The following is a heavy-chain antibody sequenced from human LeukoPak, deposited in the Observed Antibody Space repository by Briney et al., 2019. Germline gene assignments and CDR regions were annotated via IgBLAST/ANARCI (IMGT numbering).Heavy chain of an antibody. V-gene: IGHV1-2*06. J-gene: IGHJ4*02. CDR2: INPNSGGT. CDR3: ARYEYLEQEYSRSSGGY. Sequence: ASVNVSCKASGYTSTGYYMHWVRQAPGQGLEWMGRINPNSGGTNYAQKFQGRVTMTRDTSISTAYMELSRLRSDDTAVYYCARYEYLEQEYSRSSGGYWGQGTLVTVSS. D-gene: IGHD6-6*01. CDR1: GYTSTGYY.